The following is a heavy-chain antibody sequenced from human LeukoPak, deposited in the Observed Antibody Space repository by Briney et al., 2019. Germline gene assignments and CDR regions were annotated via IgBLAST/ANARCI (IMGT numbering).Heavy chain of an antibody. CDR1: GFNFDEYA. J-gene: IGHJ4*02. V-gene: IGHV3-9*01. CDR2: MSWNSGRI. Sequence: GGSLRLSCVGSGFNFDEYAMHWVRQAPGKGLEWVSGMSWNSGRIGYADSVKGRFTISRDNAKNSLYLQMNSLRAEDTALYYCAKDGTYYYGSGTYYTHFDYWGQGTLVTVSS. D-gene: IGHD3-10*01. CDR3: AKDGTYYYGSGTYYTHFDY.